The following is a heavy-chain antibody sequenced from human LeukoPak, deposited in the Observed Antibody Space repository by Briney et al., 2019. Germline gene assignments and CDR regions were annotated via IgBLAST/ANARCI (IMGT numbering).Heavy chain of an antibody. V-gene: IGHV1-2*02. Sequence: ASVKVSFKCSGYTYTHNYYYWVWHAPGQGLEWMGWISPNSGDTNYAPKFQGRVTMTRDTSITTAYIEMTRLTSGDTATYYCASDRGVNPNEWGQGTLVTVSS. CDR3: ASDRGVNPNE. J-gene: IGHJ4*02. CDR1: GYTYTHNY. D-gene: IGHD2-8*01. CDR2: ISPNSGDT.